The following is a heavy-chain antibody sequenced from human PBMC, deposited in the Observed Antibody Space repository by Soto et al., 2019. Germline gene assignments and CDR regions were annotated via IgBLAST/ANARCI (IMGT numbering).Heavy chain of an antibody. CDR2: IYANGNS. V-gene: IGHV4-4*07. CDR3: ARGAGPPWFDP. J-gene: IGHJ5*02. CDR1: GGSISSYY. Sequence: SETLSLTCTVSGGSISSYYWSWIRQPAGKGLEWIGRIYANGNSDYNPSLKSRVTVSIDTSKNQFSLKVTSVTAADTAVYYCARGAGPPWFDPWGQGTLVTVSS.